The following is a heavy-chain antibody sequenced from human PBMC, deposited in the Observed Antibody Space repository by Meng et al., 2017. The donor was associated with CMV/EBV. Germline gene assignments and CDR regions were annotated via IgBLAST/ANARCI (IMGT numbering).Heavy chain of an antibody. CDR3: ARGGIAAAGLH. CDR2: IYYSGST. J-gene: IGHJ4*02. V-gene: IGHV4-39*06. Sequence: RPLLQESGPGLGKPSETLSLTCTVAGGSISSSSYYWGWIRQPPGKGLEWIGSIYYSGSTYYNPSLKSRVTISVDTSKNQFSLKLSSVTAADTAVYYCARGGIAAAGLHWGQGTLVTVSS. D-gene: IGHD6-13*01. CDR1: GGSISSSSYY.